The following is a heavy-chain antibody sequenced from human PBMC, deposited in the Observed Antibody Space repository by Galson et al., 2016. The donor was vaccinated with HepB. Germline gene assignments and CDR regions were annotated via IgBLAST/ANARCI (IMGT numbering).Heavy chain of an antibody. Sequence: QSGAEVKKPGASVQVSCKASGYSFTGYGISWVRQAPGQGLEWMGWISAYNGNTNYAQKLQGRVTLTTDTSTTTAYMELRSLRSDDTAVYYCARDNWKYPASVDYWGQGTLVTVSS. J-gene: IGHJ4*02. D-gene: IGHD1-20*01. CDR3: ARDNWKYPASVDY. CDR2: ISAYNGNT. V-gene: IGHV1-18*01. CDR1: GYSFTGYG.